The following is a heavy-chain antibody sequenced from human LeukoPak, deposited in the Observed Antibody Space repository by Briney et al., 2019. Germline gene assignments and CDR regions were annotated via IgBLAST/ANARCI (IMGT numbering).Heavy chain of an antibody. CDR2: IIPIFGAA. D-gene: IGHD3-16*02. CDR3: ARGGVELSFNWFDP. Sequence: ASVKVSCKASGGTFVSYAISWVRQAPGQGLEWMGGIIPIFGAANYAQKFQGRVTITADESTSTAYMELSSLRSEDTAVYYCARGGVELSFNWFDPWGQGTLVTVSS. CDR1: GGTFVSYA. J-gene: IGHJ5*02. V-gene: IGHV1-69*13.